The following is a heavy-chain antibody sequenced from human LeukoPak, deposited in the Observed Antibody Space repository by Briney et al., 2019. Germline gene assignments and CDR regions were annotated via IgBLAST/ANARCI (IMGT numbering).Heavy chain of an antibody. V-gene: IGHV1-18*04. J-gene: IGHJ4*02. Sequence: ASVKVSCKASGYTFTSYGISWVRQAPGQGLEWMGWISAYNGNTNYAQKLQGRVTMTTDTSTSTAYMERRSLRSDDTAVYYCAREMDSYTAMVYTLDYWGQGALVSASS. CDR2: ISAYNGNT. D-gene: IGHD5-18*01. CDR1: GYTFTSYG. CDR3: AREMDSYTAMVYTLDY.